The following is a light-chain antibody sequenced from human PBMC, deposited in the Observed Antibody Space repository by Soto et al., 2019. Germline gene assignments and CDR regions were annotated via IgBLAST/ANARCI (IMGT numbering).Light chain of an antibody. CDR2: AAS. J-gene: IGKJ4*01. CDR1: ENIFKF. Sequence: DILLTQSPATLSASVGDRITITCRASENIFKFLAWYQQRSGSAPNLLIYAASDLERGVPSRFSGSGSGTEFTLTIDNLQPNDSATYFCQHYHSQSITFGGGTQVDVK. CDR3: QHYHSQSIT. V-gene: IGKV1-5*01.